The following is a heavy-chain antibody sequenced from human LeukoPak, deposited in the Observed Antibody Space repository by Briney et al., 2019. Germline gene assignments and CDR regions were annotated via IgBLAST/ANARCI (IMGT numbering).Heavy chain of an antibody. J-gene: IGHJ4*02. CDR2: IYPGDSDI. V-gene: IGHV5-51*01. D-gene: IGHD6-13*01. CDR1: GYSFTSYW. CDR3: ARSTIMAAAGSPFDY. Sequence: GESLRISCKGSGYSFTSYWIGWVRQMPGKGLEWMGIIYPGDSDIRYSPSFQGQVTISADKSISTAYLQWSSLKASDTAMYYCARSTIMAAAGSPFDYWGQGTLVTVSS.